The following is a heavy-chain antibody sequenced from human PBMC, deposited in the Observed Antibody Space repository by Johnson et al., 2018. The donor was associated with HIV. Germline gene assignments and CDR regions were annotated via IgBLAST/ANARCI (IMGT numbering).Heavy chain of an antibody. Sequence: QVQLVESGGGLVKPGGSLRLSCAASGFTFSSYAMHLVRQAPGKGLEWVAVISYDGSNKYYADSVKGRFTISRDNSKNTLYLQMNSLRAEDTAVYYCARDQGWELLNDAFDIWGQGTMVTVSS. J-gene: IGHJ3*02. CDR3: ARDQGWELLNDAFDI. CDR2: ISYDGSNK. CDR1: GFTFSSYA. D-gene: IGHD1-26*01. V-gene: IGHV3-30*04.